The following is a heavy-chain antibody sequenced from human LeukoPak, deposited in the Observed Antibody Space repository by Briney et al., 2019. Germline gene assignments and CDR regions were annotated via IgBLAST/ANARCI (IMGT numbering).Heavy chain of an antibody. CDR3: AKDRIDSGSYYYIDV. CDR1: GFTFSSHA. CDR2: MSGSGIYT. Sequence: GGSLRLSCAASGFTFSSHAMNWVRQAPGKGLEWVSGMSGSGIYTYYADSVKGRFIISRDNSKNTLYLQMNSLRAEDTAIYYGAKDRIDSGSYYYIDVWGQGTLVTVSS. D-gene: IGHD3-10*01. V-gene: IGHV3-23*01. J-gene: IGHJ4*02.